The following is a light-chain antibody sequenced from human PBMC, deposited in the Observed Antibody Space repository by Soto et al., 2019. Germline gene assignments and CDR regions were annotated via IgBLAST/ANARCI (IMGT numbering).Light chain of an antibody. J-gene: IGLJ1*01. Sequence: QSVLTQPASVSGSPGQSITISCTGTSSDVGAYDYVSWYQHHPGKAPKLMIYEVSNRPSGVSTRFSGSKSANTASLTISGLQAEDEADYYCSSYTISSTYVFGSGTKVTVL. CDR1: SSDVGAYDY. CDR3: SSYTISSTYV. CDR2: EVS. V-gene: IGLV2-14*01.